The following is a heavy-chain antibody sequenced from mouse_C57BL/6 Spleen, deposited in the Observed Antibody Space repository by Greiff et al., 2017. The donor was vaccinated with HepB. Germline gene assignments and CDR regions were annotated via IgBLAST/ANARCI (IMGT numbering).Heavy chain of an antibody. CDR3: ASEIYYYAMDY. V-gene: IGHV1-55*01. Sequence: QVQLQQSGAELVKPGASVKMSCKASGYTFTSYWITWVKQRPGQGLEWIGDIYPGSGSTNYNEKFKSKATLTVDTSSSTAYMQLSSLTSEDSAVYYCASEIYYYAMDYWGQGTSVTVSS. CDR1: GYTFTSYW. D-gene: IGHD2-1*01. J-gene: IGHJ4*01. CDR2: IYPGSGST.